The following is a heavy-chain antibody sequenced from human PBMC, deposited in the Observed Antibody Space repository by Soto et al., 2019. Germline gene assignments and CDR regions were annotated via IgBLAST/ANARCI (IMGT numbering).Heavy chain of an antibody. J-gene: IGHJ4*02. CDR1: GLTFNNAW. Sequence: GGSLRLSCVASGLTFNNAWMNWVRQAPGKGLEWVGRIRSKSDGGTTDYAAPVKGRFTISGDDSKNMVDLQMSSLKTEDTAIYYCTTYSGAAFEYWGQGALVTVSS. CDR2: IRSKSDGGTT. V-gene: IGHV3-15*01. CDR3: TTYSGAAFEY. D-gene: IGHD1-26*01.